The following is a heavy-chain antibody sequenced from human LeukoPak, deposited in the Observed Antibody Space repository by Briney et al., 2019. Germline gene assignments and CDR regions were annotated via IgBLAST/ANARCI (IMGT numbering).Heavy chain of an antibody. D-gene: IGHD2-15*01. CDR2: FDPEESDM. Sequence: ASVKVSCKVSGHSLSDLSLQRVRQAAGKGLEWMGGFDPEESDMIYAPNFQGRVTMAEDTSTDTAYMELSSLRFDDTAVYYCATDRCYPPCRGGMDVWGQGTTITVSS. CDR1: GHSLSDLS. V-gene: IGHV1-24*01. J-gene: IGHJ6*02. CDR3: ATDRCYPPCRGGMDV.